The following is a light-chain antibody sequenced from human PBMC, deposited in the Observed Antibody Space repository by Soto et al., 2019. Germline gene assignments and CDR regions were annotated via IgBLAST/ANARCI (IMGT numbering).Light chain of an antibody. J-gene: IGKJ1*01. V-gene: IGKV3-15*01. CDR3: QLYNVWWT. CDR2: NAS. CDR1: QSVGSS. Sequence: EIMMTQSPAPLSVSPGERATLSCRASQSVGSSLAWYQQRPGQTPSLLIFNASTRASGIPTRFSGSGSGADFRLAISSLQSEDLAVYYCQLYNVWWTFGQGTKVE.